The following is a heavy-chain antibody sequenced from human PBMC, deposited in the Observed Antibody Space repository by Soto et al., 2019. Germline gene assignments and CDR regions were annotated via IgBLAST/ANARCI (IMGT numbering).Heavy chain of an antibody. J-gene: IGHJ4*02. V-gene: IGHV3-23*01. Sequence: GSLRLSCAASGFTFSSYAMSWVRQAPGKGLEWVSAISGSGGSTYYADSVKGRFTISRDNSKNTLYLQMNSLRAEDTAVYYCAKDRTYYYDSSGYSHGFDYWGQGTLVTVSS. D-gene: IGHD3-22*01. CDR3: AKDRTYYYDSSGYSHGFDY. CDR2: ISGSGGST. CDR1: GFTFSSYA.